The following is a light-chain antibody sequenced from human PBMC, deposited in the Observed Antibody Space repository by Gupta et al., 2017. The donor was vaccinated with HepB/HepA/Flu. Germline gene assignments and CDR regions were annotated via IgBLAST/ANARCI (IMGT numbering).Light chain of an antibody. CDR3: AAEDDSRGGVV. CDR2: RTN. CDR1: SSNIGSNS. J-gene: IGLJ2*01. V-gene: IGLV1-47*01. Sequence: SLLTQPPSASGTPGQRVTITCSGSSSNIGSNSVSWYQQRPETAPNLLIYRTNQRPSGVPARFSGSKSGTSASLAISGLRAEDEADYYCAAEDDSRGGVVFVGGTKLTVL.